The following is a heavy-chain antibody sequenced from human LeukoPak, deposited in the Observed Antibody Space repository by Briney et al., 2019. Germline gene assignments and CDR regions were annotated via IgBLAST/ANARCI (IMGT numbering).Heavy chain of an antibody. CDR2: IYYSGST. Sequence: PSQTLSLTCTVSGGSISSGDYYWSWIRQPPGTGLEWIGYIYYSGSTYYNPSLKSRVTISVDTSKNQFSLKLSSVTAADTAVYYCARVFVCSGGSCYPGAFDIWGQGTMVTVSS. CDR1: GGSISSGDYY. D-gene: IGHD2-15*01. CDR3: ARVFVCSGGSCYPGAFDI. V-gene: IGHV4-30-4*01. J-gene: IGHJ3*02.